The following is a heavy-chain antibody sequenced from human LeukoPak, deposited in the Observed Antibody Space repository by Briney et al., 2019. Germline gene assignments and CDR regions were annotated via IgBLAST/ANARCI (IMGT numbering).Heavy chain of an antibody. CDR3: AREGSGSYWGGIYYYYYYMDV. CDR2: ISAYNGNT. Sequence: ASVKVSCKASGYTFTTYGITWVRQAPGQGLEWMGWISAYNGNTNYAQKLQGRVTMTTDTSTSTAYMELRSLRSDDTAVYYCAREGSGSYWGGIYYYYYYMDVWGKGTTVTVSS. CDR1: GYTFTTYG. J-gene: IGHJ6*03. D-gene: IGHD3-10*01. V-gene: IGHV1-18*01.